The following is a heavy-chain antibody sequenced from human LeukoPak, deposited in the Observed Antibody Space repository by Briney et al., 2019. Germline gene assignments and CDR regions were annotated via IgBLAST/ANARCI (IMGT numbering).Heavy chain of an antibody. Sequence: SETLSLTCTVSGGSISSYYWSWIRQPPGKGLEWIGYIYYSGSTNYNASLKSRVTIYVDPSKHRFSLKLTSVTAADTAVYYCARDSGYCSSTSCPYYYYYGMDVWGQGTTVTVSS. J-gene: IGHJ6*02. CDR1: GGSISSYY. CDR2: IYYSGST. D-gene: IGHD2-2*01. CDR3: ARDSGYCSSTSCPYYYYYGMDV. V-gene: IGHV4-59*01.